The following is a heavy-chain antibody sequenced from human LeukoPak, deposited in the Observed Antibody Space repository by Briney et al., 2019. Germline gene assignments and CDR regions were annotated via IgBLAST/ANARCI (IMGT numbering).Heavy chain of an antibody. V-gene: IGHV3-7*01. CDR1: GFTFSSYA. CDR3: ARSKEAAFDI. J-gene: IGHJ3*02. Sequence: PGGSLRLSCAASGFTFSSYAMSWVRQAPGKGLEWVAHIKQDGSEKYYVDSVKGRFTISRDNAKNSLYLQMNSLRAEDTAVYYCARSKEAAFDIWGQGTMVTVSS. CDR2: IKQDGSEK.